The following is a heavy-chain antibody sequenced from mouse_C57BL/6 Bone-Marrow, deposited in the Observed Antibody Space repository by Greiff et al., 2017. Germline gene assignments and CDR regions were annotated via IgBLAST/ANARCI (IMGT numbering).Heavy chain of an antibody. CDR3: ARRSNLKYFDV. CDR1: GYTFTSYW. CDR2: IHPNSGST. V-gene: IGHV1-64*01. J-gene: IGHJ1*03. D-gene: IGHD2-5*01. Sequence: QVQLQQPGAELVKPWASVKLSCKASGYTFTSYWMHWVKQRPGQGLEWIGMIHPNSGSTNYNEKFKSKATLTVDKSSSTAYMQLSSLTSEDSAVYYCARRSNLKYFDVWGTGTTVTVSS.